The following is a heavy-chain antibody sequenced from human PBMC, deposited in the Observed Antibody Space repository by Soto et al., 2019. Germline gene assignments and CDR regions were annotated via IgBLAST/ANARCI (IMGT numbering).Heavy chain of an antibody. V-gene: IGHV4-39*01. CDR1: GGSISSTGYY. CDR3: ARLPTTVALDS. Sequence: QLQLQESGPGLVKPSETLSLTCTVSGGSISSTGYYWAWVRQAPGKGLEWIGSMHSGGNTYYNPSLKSRVTISVDTSKNQFSLKMSSVTAADTAVYYCARLPTTVALDSWGQGTLVTVSS. J-gene: IGHJ4*02. D-gene: IGHD4-4*01. CDR2: MHSGGNT.